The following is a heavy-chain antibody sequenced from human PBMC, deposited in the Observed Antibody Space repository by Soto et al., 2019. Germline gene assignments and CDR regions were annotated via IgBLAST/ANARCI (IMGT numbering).Heavy chain of an antibody. CDR3: ARGPNSGAFDN. V-gene: IGHV1-3*05. J-gene: IGHJ3*02. CDR2: INPDNGDT. Sequence: QVHLVQSGAEEKRPGASVKISCKASGYSFTTYFLHWLRQAPGQSLEWMAWINPDNGDTKFSQKFQGRVTGSRDTFASTAYMELSSLRSEDTAVYYCARGPNSGAFDNWGQGTMVTVSS. CDR1: GYSFTTYF. D-gene: IGHD2-21*01.